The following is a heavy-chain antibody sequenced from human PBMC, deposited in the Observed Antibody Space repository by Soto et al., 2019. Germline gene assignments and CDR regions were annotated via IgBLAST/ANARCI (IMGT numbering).Heavy chain of an antibody. J-gene: IGHJ4*02. V-gene: IGHV1-46*01. CDR1: GYTFTSYL. CDR3: AKAPQKWILYFDY. D-gene: IGHD5-12*01. Sequence: ASVKVSCKASGYTFTSYLIHWVQQAPGQGLDWMGIINPSGGSTCYAQNFQGRFTITRDKSTSTLYLELSSLRSEDTAVYYCAKAPQKWILYFDYWGQGTQVTVSS. CDR2: INPSGGST.